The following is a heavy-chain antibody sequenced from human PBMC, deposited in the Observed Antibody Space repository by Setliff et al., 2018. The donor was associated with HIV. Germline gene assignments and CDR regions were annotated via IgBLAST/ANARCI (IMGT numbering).Heavy chain of an antibody. V-gene: IGHV3-21*01. CDR2: ITSGSTYA. J-gene: IGHJ4*02. CDR3: ARQGNWEFDY. Sequence: PGGSLRLSCAASGFTFTDYTMNWVRQAPGKGLEWVSSITSGSTYANYADSVKGRFSISRDNSKNSLYLQMISLRAEDTALYYCARQGNWEFDYWGQGTLVTVS. CDR1: GFTFTDYT. D-gene: IGHD7-27*01.